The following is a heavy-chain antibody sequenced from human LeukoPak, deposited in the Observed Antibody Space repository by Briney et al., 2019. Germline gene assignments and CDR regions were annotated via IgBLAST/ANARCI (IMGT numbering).Heavy chain of an antibody. CDR3: ARCFLDDPFDY. D-gene: IGHD2/OR15-2a*01. J-gene: IGHJ4*02. CDR2: IYYSGST. V-gene: IGHV4-61*01. Sequence: SETLSLTCTVSGGSVSSGSYYWSWIRQPPGKGLEWIGYIYYSGSTNYNPSLKSRVTISVDTSKNQFSLKLSSVTAADTAVYYCARCFLDDPFDYWGQGTLVTVSS. CDR1: GGSVSSGSYY.